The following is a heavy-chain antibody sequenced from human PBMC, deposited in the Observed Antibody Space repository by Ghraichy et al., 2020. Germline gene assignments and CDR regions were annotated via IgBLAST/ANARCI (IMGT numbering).Heavy chain of an antibody. V-gene: IGHV3-9*01. D-gene: IGHD3-16*01. Sequence: SCETSGFIFKYSAMHWVRQAPGKGLEWVAGITWNGAEEAYADSVKGRFTISRDNARQSLYLQMTSLRPDDTALYFCANVGAGGQFDSWGQGTPVTVSS. CDR1: GFIFKYSA. J-gene: IGHJ4*02. CDR3: ANVGAGGQFDS. CDR2: ITWNGAEE.